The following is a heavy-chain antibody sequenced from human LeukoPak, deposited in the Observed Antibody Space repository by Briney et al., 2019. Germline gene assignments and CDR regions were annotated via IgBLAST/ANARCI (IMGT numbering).Heavy chain of an antibody. CDR3: AKGSFLGVVLFDY. D-gene: IGHD3-3*01. Sequence: GGSLRLSCAASGFTFSSYWMSWVRQAPGKGLEWVSAISGSGGSTYYADSVKGRFTISRDNSKNTLYLQMNSLRAEDTAVYYCAKGSFLGVVLFDYWGQGTLVTVSS. J-gene: IGHJ4*02. CDR1: GFTFSSYW. V-gene: IGHV3-23*01. CDR2: ISGSGGST.